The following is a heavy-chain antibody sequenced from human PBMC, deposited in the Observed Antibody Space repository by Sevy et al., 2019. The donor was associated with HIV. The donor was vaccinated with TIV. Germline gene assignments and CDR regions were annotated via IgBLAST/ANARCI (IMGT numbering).Heavy chain of an antibody. D-gene: IGHD3-9*01. CDR1: GFTFSSYA. CDR2: ISGSGGST. Sequence: GGSLRLSCAASGFTFSSYAMHWVRQAPGKGLEWVSAISGSGGSTYYTDSVKGRFTISRDNSKNTLYLQMNSLRAEDTAVYYCAKDTDPGSPHYDILTVLGFDYWGQGTLVTVTS. J-gene: IGHJ4*02. V-gene: IGHV3-23*01. CDR3: AKDTDPGSPHYDILTVLGFDY.